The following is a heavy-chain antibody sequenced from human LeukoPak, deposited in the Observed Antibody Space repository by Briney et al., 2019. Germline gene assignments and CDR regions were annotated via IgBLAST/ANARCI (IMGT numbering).Heavy chain of an antibody. Sequence: SETLSLTCTVSGGSISSYYWSWIRQPPGKGLEWIGYIYYSGSINYNPSLKSRVTISVDTSKNQFFLKLSSVTAADTAVYYCVRDSSGYYYSDYWGQGTLVTVS. CDR1: GGSISSYY. CDR2: IYYSGSI. CDR3: VRDSSGYYYSDY. D-gene: IGHD3-22*01. V-gene: IGHV4-59*01. J-gene: IGHJ4*02.